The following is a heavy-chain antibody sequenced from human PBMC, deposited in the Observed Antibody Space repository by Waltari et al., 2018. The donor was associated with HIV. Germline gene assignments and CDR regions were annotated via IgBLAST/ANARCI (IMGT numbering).Heavy chain of an antibody. CDR2: INREGSIK. J-gene: IGHJ4*02. D-gene: IGHD3-22*01. Sequence: EVQLVESGGGLVQPGGSLRLSCAVSGLTFSSYTMNWVRQAPGKRLEWVSYINREGSIKYYADSVKGRFTISRDNAKNSLYLHMSGLRGEDTAVYYCASGRIFDESGYYGKFWGQGTRVTVAS. V-gene: IGHV3-48*04. CDR3: ASGRIFDESGYYGKF. CDR1: GLTFSSYT.